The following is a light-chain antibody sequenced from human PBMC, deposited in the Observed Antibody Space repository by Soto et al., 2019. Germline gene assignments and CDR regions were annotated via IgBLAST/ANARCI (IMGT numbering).Light chain of an antibody. V-gene: IGLV4-69*01. CDR1: SGHSPYS. Sequence: QLVLTQSPSASASLGASVRLTCTLSSGHSPYSIAWHQQQPEEGPRYLMTLDSDGRHTRGDGIPDRFSGSSSGAERYLTISSLQSDDEADYYCQTWGTGYVVFGGGTKLTVL. J-gene: IGLJ2*01. CDR3: QTWGTGYVV. CDR2: LDSDGRH.